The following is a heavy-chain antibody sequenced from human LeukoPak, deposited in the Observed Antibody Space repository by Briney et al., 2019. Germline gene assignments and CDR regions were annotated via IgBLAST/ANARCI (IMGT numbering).Heavy chain of an antibody. V-gene: IGHV1-69*06. CDR1: GGTFSSYA. J-gene: IGHJ4*02. D-gene: IGHD6-19*01. Sequence: PGSSVKVSCKASGGTFSSYAISWVRQAPGQGLEWMGGIIPIFGTANYAQKFQGRVTITADKSTSTAYMELSSLRSEDTAVYYCAGAVPEGYSSGWYGGSFDYWGQGTLVTVSS. CDR3: AGAVPEGYSSGWYGGSFDY. CDR2: IIPIFGTA.